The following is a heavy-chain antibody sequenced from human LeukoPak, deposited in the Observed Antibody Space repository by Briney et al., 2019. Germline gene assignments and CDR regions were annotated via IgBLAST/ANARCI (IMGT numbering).Heavy chain of an antibody. J-gene: IGHJ4*02. CDR2: ISGSGGST. CDR3: AKDRPRGEELPYYFDY. D-gene: IGHD3-10*01. V-gene: IGHV3-23*01. CDR1: GFTFSSYI. Sequence: GGSLRLSCAASGFTFSSYIMNWVRQAPGKGLEWVSAISGSGGSTYYADSVKGRFTISRDNSKNTLYLQMNSLRAEDTAVYYCAKDRPRGEELPYYFDYWGQGTLVTVSS.